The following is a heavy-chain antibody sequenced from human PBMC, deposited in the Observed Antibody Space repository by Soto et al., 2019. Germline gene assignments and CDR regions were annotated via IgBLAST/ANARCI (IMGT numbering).Heavy chain of an antibody. J-gene: IGHJ6*02. CDR1: GYTFTSYG. V-gene: IGHV1-18*01. CDR2: ISAYNGNT. CDR3: AREYSPCSSTSCYAAYYYYGMDV. Sequence: QVQLVQSGAEVKKPGASVKVSCKASGYTFTSYGISWVRQAPGQGLEWMGWISAYNGNTNYAQKLQGRVTMTPDTYTSTAYMELRSLRSDDTAVYYCAREYSPCSSTSCYAAYYYYGMDVWGQGTTVTVSS. D-gene: IGHD2-2*01.